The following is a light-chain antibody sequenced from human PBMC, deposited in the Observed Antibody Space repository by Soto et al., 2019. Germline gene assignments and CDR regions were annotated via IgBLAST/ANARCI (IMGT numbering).Light chain of an antibody. CDR2: AAS. CDR1: QSISSY. CDR3: QESYSTPWA. Sequence: DIQVTQSPSSLSASVGDRVTITCRASQSISSYLNWYQQKPGKAPKLLIYAASSLQSGVPSRFSGSGSGTDCSLTISSLQPEDFASYYCQESYSTPWAFGQGTKVEI. J-gene: IGKJ1*01. V-gene: IGKV1-39*01.